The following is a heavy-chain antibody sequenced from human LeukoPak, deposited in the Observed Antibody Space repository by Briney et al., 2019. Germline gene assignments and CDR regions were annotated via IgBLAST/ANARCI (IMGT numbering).Heavy chain of an antibody. Sequence: GGSLRLSCAASGFTFSSYAMLWVRQAPGKGLEWVAVISYDGSNKYYADSVKGRFTISRDNSKNTLYLQMNSLRAEDTAVYYCARGVWTGTTYFDYWGQGTLVTVSS. D-gene: IGHD1-1*01. V-gene: IGHV3-30-3*01. CDR1: GFTFSSYA. CDR2: ISYDGSNK. J-gene: IGHJ4*02. CDR3: ARGVWTGTTYFDY.